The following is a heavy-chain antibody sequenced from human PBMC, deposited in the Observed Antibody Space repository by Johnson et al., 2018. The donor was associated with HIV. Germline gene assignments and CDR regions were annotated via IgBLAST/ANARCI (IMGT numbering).Heavy chain of an antibody. CDR1: GFTFSSYW. Sequence: QVQLVESGGGVVQPGRSLRLSCAASGFTFSSYWMSWVRQAPGKGLEWVAVISYDGSNKYYADSVKGRFTISRVNSKNTLYLQMNSLRAEDTAVYYCARRYCSSTSCYKGRAFDIWGQGTMVTVSS. D-gene: IGHD2-2*02. J-gene: IGHJ3*02. CDR3: ARRYCSSTSCYKGRAFDI. CDR2: ISYDGSNK. V-gene: IGHV3-30*03.